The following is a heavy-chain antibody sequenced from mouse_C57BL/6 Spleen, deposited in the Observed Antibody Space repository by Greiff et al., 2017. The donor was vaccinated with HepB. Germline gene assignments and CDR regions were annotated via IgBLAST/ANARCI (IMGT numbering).Heavy chain of an antibody. CDR2: INPNNGGT. CDR3: ARSLSDGYYAMDY. D-gene: IGHD2-3*01. CDR1: GYTFTDYY. Sequence: EVQLQQSGPELVKPGASVKISCKASGYTFTDYYMNWVKQSHGKSLEWIGDINPNNGGTSYNQKFKGKATLTVDKSSSTADMELRSLTSEDSAVYYCARSLSDGYYAMDYWGQGTSVTVSS. V-gene: IGHV1-26*01. J-gene: IGHJ4*01.